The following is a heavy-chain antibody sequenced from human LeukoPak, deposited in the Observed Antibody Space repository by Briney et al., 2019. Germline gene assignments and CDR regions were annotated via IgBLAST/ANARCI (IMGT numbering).Heavy chain of an antibody. Sequence: ASVKLSCKTSDYTFTVYNMHWVRQAPGQGLEWMGWISAYNGNTNYAQKLQGRVTMTTDTSKTTAYMELRSLRSDDTAVYYCARDREYYYDSSGYQGFDYWGQGTLVTVSS. V-gene: IGHV1-18*04. CDR3: ARDREYYYDSSGYQGFDY. J-gene: IGHJ4*02. D-gene: IGHD3-22*01. CDR1: DYTFTVYN. CDR2: ISAYNGNT.